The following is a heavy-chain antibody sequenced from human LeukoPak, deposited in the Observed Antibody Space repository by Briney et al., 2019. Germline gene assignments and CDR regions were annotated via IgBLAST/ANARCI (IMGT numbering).Heavy chain of an antibody. D-gene: IGHD4-17*01. CDR1: GFSFSSYE. CDR3: ASKERYGDSPDY. J-gene: IGHJ4*02. Sequence: PGGSLRLSCAASGFSFSSYEMNWVRQAPGKGPAWVSYISSSGSTIYYADSVKGRFTISRDNAENSLYLQKNSLRAEDTAVYYCASKERYGDSPDYWGQGTLVTVSS. V-gene: IGHV3-48*03. CDR2: ISSSGSTI.